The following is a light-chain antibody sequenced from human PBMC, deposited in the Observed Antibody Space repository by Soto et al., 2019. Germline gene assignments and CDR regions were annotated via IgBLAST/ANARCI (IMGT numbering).Light chain of an antibody. V-gene: IGKV3-20*01. CDR1: QSVGTS. CDR3: QQYGSSGT. J-gene: IGKJ1*01. CDR2: GAS. Sequence: EVVLTQSPATLSLSPGDRVALSCRAGQSVGTSLAWYQQKPGQTPRLLIYGASNRATGIPDRFSGSGSGTDFTLTISRLEPEDFAVYYCQQYGSSGTFGQGTKVDIK.